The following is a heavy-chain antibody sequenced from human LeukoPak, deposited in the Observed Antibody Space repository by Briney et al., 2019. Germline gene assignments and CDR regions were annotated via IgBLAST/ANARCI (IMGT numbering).Heavy chain of an antibody. CDR2: INPKSGGT. D-gene: IGHD5-18*01. J-gene: IGHJ6*02. CDR3: ARDSRYSYGRYYYYGMDV. CDR1: GYTFTGYY. V-gene: IGHV1-2*02. Sequence: ASVKVSCKASGYTFTGYYMHWVRQAPGQGLEWMGWINPKSGGTNYAQKLQGRVTMTRDTSISTAYMELSRLRSDDTAVYYCARDSRYSYGRYYYYGMDVWGQGTTVTVSS.